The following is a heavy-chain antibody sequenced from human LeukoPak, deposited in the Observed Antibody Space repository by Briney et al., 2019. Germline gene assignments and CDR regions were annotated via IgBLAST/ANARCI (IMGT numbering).Heavy chain of an antibody. CDR1: GFTFSSYA. CDR3: ARRGTSSSWAHFDY. D-gene: IGHD6-13*01. V-gene: IGHV3-23*01. J-gene: IGHJ4*02. CDR2: VGGRGDST. Sequence: PGGSLRLSCAASGFTFSSYAMSWVRQAPGKGLEWVSAVGGRGDSTFYADSVKGRFTISRDNSKNTLYLQMNSLGAEDTAVYYCARRGTSSSWAHFDYWGQGTLVTVSS.